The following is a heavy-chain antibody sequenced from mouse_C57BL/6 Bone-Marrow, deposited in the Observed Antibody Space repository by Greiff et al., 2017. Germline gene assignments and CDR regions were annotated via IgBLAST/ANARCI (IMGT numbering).Heavy chain of an antibody. CDR1: GYSITSGYY. D-gene: IGHD2-2*01. J-gene: IGHJ3*01. V-gene: IGHV3-6*01. Sequence: EVKLQESGPGLVKPSQSLSLTCSVTGYSITSGYYWNWIRQFPGNKLEWMGYISYDGSNNYNPSLKNRISITRDTSKNQFFLKLNSVTTEDTATYYCARRGYDGAYWGQGTLVTVSA. CDR2: ISYDGSN. CDR3: ARRGYDGAY.